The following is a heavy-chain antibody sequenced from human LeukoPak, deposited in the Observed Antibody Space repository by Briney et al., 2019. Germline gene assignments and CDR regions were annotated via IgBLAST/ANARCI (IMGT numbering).Heavy chain of an antibody. J-gene: IGHJ6*03. CDR3: ARVEGSTSCYGSVYCYYYYMDV. V-gene: IGHV1-18*01. CDR2: ISAYNGNT. Sequence: ASVKVSCKASGYTFTSYGINWVRQAPGQGLEWMGWISAYNGNTKYAQKLQGRVTMTTDTSTSTAYMELRSLRSDDTAVYYCARVEGSTSCYGSVYCYYYYMDVWGKGTTVTVSS. CDR1: GYTFTSYG. D-gene: IGHD2-2*01.